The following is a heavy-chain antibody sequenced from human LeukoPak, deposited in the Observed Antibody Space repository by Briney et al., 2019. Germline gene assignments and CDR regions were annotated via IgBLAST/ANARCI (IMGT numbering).Heavy chain of an antibody. CDR2: INPNSGGT. Sequence: ASVKVSCKASGYTLTDYYMHWVRQAPGRGLEWMGWINPNSGGTNYAQKFQGRVTMTRDTSISTAYMELSRLTSDDTAVYYCARILNGIGVSSKSNGMDVWGQGTTVTVSS. CDR1: GYTLTDYY. CDR3: ARILNGIGVSSKSNGMDV. D-gene: IGHD1-26*01. V-gene: IGHV1-2*02. J-gene: IGHJ6*02.